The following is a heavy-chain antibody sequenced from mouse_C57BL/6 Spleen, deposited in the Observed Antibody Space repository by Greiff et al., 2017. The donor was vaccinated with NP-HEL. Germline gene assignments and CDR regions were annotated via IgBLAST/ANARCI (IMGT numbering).Heavy chain of an antibody. V-gene: IGHV5-16*01. D-gene: IGHD1-1*01. J-gene: IGHJ1*03. CDR1: GFTFSDYY. CDR3: ARDPPPFYYGSSYWYFDV. CDR2: INYDGSST. Sequence: EVMLVESEGGLVQPGSSMKLSCTASGFTFSDYYMAWVRQVPEKGLEWVANINYDGSSTYYLDSLKSRFIISRDNAKNILYLQMSSLKSEDTATYYCARDPPPFYYGSSYWYFDVWGTGTTVTVSS.